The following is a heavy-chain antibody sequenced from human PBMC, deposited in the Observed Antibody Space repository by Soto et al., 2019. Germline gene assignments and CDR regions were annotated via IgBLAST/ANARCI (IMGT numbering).Heavy chain of an antibody. CDR3: ARDYDSGGYPRYYFDY. J-gene: IGHJ4*02. CDR1: GYTFTNYA. CDR2: INPGNGNT. Sequence: ASVKVSCKASGYTFTNYAMHWVRQAPGQRLEWMGWINPGNGNTKYSQKFQGRVTITRDTSASTAYMELRAEDTAVYYCARDYDSGGYPRYYFDYWGQGTLVTVSS. V-gene: IGHV1-3*01. D-gene: IGHD3-22*01.